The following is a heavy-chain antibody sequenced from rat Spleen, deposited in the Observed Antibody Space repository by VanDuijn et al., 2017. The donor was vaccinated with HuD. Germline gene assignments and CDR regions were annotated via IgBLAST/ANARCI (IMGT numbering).Heavy chain of an antibody. CDR3: ARHGYDGSYYYWDY. D-gene: IGHD1-12*02. CDR2: ISFDGGTT. Sequence: EMQLVESGGGLVQPGRSMKLSCAASGFTFSNYDMAWVRQAPKKGLEWVAYISFDGGTTYYRDSVKGRFSISRDNAKSTLYLQMDSLRSEDTATYYCARHGYDGSYYYWDYWGQGVMVTVSS. J-gene: IGHJ2*01. CDR1: GFTFSNYD. V-gene: IGHV5-25*01.